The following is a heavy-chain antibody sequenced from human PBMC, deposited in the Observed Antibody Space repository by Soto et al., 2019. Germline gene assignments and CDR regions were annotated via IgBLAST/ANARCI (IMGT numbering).Heavy chain of an antibody. Sequence: EVQLVESGGGLVQPGGSLKLSCAASGFTFSGSAMHWVRQASGKGLEWVGRIRSKANSYATAYAASVKGRFTISRDDSKNTAYLPMNSLKTEDTAVYYCTADTAMTNYGMDVWGQGTTVTVSS. J-gene: IGHJ6*02. CDR2: IRSKANSYAT. V-gene: IGHV3-73*02. CDR1: GFTFSGSA. D-gene: IGHD5-18*01. CDR3: TADTAMTNYGMDV.